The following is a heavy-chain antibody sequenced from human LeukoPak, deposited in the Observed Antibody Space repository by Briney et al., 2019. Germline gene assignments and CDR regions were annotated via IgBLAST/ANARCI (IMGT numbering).Heavy chain of an antibody. V-gene: IGHV1-2*02. Sequence: ASVKVSCKASGYTFTGYYMHWVRQAPGQGLEWMGWINPNSGGTNYAQKFQGRATMTRDTSISTAYMELSRLRSDDTAVYYCASLITIFGVVIVHWGQGTLVTVSS. J-gene: IGHJ4*02. CDR1: GYTFTGYY. CDR3: ASLITIFGVVIVH. CDR2: INPNSGGT. D-gene: IGHD3-3*01.